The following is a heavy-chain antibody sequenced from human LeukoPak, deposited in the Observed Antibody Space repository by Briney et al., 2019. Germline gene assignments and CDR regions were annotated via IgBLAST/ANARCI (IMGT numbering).Heavy chain of an antibody. D-gene: IGHD2-15*01. Sequence: PGGSLRLSCAASGFTVSSNYMSWVRQAPGKGLEWVSVIYSGGSTYYADSVKGRFTISRDNSKNTLYLQMNSLRAEDTAVYYCARVGEGYCSGGSWPLDYWGQGTLITVSS. V-gene: IGHV3-53*01. CDR2: IYSGGST. J-gene: IGHJ4*02. CDR3: ARVGEGYCSGGSWPLDY. CDR1: GFTVSSNY.